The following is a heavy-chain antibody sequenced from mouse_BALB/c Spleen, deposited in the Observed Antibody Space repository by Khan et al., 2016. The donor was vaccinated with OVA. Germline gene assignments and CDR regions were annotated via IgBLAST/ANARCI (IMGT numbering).Heavy chain of an antibody. D-gene: IGHD2-4*01. CDR2: IWSGGST. J-gene: IGHJ3*01. Sequence: VQLVESGPGLVQPSQSLSITYTVSGFSLTTYGVHWVRQSPGKGLEWLGVIWSGGSTDYNAAFISRLSISKDSSKSQVFFQMNSLQVNDTAIYYCARNYDYDEGLAYWGQGTLVTVSA. V-gene: IGHV2-2*02. CDR1: GFSLTTYG. CDR3: ARNYDYDEGLAY.